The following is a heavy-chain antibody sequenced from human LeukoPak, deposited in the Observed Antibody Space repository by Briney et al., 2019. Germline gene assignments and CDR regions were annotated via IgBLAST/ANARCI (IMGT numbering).Heavy chain of an antibody. V-gene: IGHV4-34*01. CDR1: GGSFSGYY. D-gene: IGHD6-13*01. CDR3: ARKGIAAAGTYNWFDP. Sequence: SETLSLTCAVYGGSFSGYYWSWIRQPPGKGLEWIGEINHSGSTNYNPSPKSRVTISVDTSKNQFSLKLSSVTAADTAVYYCARKGIAAAGTYNWFDPWGQGTLVTVSS. J-gene: IGHJ5*02. CDR2: INHSGST.